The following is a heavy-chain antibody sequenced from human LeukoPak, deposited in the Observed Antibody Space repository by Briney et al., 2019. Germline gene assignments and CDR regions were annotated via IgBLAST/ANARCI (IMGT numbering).Heavy chain of an antibody. CDR3: AKEMGNSQPFDY. Sequence: GGSLRLSCAASGFTFGTYGLAWVRQAPGKGLEGVSAISASGGRTYYADSVKGRFSISRDNFKNTLYLQMNSLRGEDTALYYCAKEMGNSQPFDYWGQGALVTVS. V-gene: IGHV3-23*01. CDR1: GFTFGTYG. D-gene: IGHD2/OR15-2a*01. CDR2: ISASGGRT. J-gene: IGHJ4*02.